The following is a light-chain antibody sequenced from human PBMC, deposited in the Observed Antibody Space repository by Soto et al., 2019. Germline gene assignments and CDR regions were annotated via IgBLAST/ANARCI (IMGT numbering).Light chain of an antibody. J-gene: IGKJ3*01. CDR2: RAS. CDR1: QSISSW. CDR3: QQYKSSILT. Sequence: DIQMTQSPSTLSASVGDRVTITCRASQSISSWLAWYQQKPGKAPKLLIYRASNLESGVPSRFIGSGSGTEFTLTISSLQPDDFATYYCQQYKSSILTFGPGTKVDIK. V-gene: IGKV1-5*03.